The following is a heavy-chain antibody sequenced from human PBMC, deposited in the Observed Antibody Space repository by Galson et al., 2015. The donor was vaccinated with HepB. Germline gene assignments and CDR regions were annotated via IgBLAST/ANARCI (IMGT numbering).Heavy chain of an antibody. CDR1: GYTLTDLS. Sequence: SVKVSCKVSGYTLTDLSMHWVRQAPGKGLEWMGGFDPEDGETIYAQKFQGRVTITRDMSTSTAYMELSSLRSEDTAVYYCAATFERYDPGARRKLPPLDYWGQGTLVTVSS. V-gene: IGHV1-24*01. CDR2: FDPEDGET. CDR3: AATFERYDPGARRKLPPLDY. D-gene: IGHD3-3*01. J-gene: IGHJ4*02.